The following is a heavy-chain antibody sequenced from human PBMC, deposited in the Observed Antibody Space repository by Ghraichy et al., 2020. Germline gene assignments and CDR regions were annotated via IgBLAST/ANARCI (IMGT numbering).Heavy chain of an antibody. J-gene: IGHJ4*02. V-gene: IGHV3-15*01. CDR2: LKSKTFGETT. Sequence: LSLTCAASGFTFNNAWMTWVRQSPGKGLEWVGLLKSKTFGETTDYAAAVKGRFTISRDDSKDTLYLQMNSLQTDDTAVYYCIHGSGYLDYWGQGTLVTVSS. D-gene: IGHD3-10*01. CDR3: IHGSGYLDY. CDR1: GFTFNNAW.